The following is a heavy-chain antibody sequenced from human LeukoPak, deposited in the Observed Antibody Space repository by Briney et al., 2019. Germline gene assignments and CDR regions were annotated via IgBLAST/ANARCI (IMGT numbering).Heavy chain of an antibody. D-gene: IGHD3-22*01. Sequence: GLTVEVSREASGYPFTRHYMHWAPQAPGQGLVWRGIITPSGGSKSYAQKLEGRDTMTRDTYPRTVYLEQRSQSCGDSAVFYCERGLRITMIVVVTSFDYLGQGALVTVSS. V-gene: IGHV1-46*01. CDR2: ITPSGGSK. J-gene: IGHJ4*02. CDR1: GYPFTRHY. CDR3: ERGLRITMIVVVTSFDY.